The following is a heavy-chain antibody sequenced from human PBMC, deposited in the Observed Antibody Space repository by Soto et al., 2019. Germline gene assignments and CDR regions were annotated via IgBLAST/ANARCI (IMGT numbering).Heavy chain of an antibody. CDR3: ARSIVVVTALDY. V-gene: IGHV1-3*04. D-gene: IGHD2-21*02. Sequence: GASVKLSCKAFGYTFTNYLIHWVRQAPGQRLEWLGWINTGSGNTKYSQKFQGRVTITRDTSASTAYMELSSLRSEDTAVYYCARSIVVVTALDYWGQGTLVTVSS. CDR2: INTGSGNT. J-gene: IGHJ4*02. CDR1: GYTFTNYL.